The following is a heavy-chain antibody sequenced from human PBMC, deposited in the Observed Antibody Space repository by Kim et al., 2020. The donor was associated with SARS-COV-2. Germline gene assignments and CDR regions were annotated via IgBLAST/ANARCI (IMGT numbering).Heavy chain of an antibody. D-gene: IGHD5-12*01. CDR3: ARVGKWLQLEFYFDF. J-gene: IGHJ4*02. V-gene: IGHV1-46*01. Sequence: QKFQGRLTMTGDTSTTTVYMELSSLTSDDTAVYYCARVGKWLQLEFYFDFWGQGTLVTVSA.